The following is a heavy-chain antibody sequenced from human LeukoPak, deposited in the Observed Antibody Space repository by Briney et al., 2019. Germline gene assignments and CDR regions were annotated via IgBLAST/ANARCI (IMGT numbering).Heavy chain of an antibody. V-gene: IGHV3-48*01. CDR3: ARDASLVVAALPPDY. D-gene: IGHD6-6*01. CDR2: ISSSSSTI. CDR1: GFTFSSYS. Sequence: GGSLRLSCAASGFTFSSYSMNWVRQAPGKGLEWVSYISSSSSTIYYADSVKGRFTISRDNAKNSLYLQMNSLRAEDTAVYYCARDASLVVAALPPDYWGQGTLVTVSS. J-gene: IGHJ4*02.